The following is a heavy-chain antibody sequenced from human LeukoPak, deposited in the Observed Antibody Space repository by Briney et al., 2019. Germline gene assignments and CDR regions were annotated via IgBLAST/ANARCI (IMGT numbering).Heavy chain of an antibody. J-gene: IGHJ4*02. Sequence: GGSLRLSCAASGFTFSSYGMHWVRQAPGKGLEWVAVIWYDGSNKYYADSAKGRFTISRDNSKNTLYLQMNSLRAEDTAVYYCARDPELERLTYYFDYWGQGTLVTVSS. CDR1: GFTFSSYG. CDR2: IWYDGSNK. D-gene: IGHD1-1*01. V-gene: IGHV3-33*01. CDR3: ARDPELERLTYYFDY.